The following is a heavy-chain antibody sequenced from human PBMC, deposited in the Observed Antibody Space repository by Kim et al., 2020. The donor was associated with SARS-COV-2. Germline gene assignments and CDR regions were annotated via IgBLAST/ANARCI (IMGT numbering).Heavy chain of an antibody. CDR2: IYYSGST. Sequence: SETLSLTCTVSGGSISSYYWSWIRQPPGKGLEWIGYIYYSGSTNYNPSLKSRVTISVDTSKNQFSLKLSSVTAADTAVYYCARLSSGYSYGYGFDYWGQGTLVTVSS. D-gene: IGHD5-18*01. V-gene: IGHV4-59*01. CDR3: ARLSSGYSYGYGFDY. J-gene: IGHJ4*02. CDR1: GGSISSYY.